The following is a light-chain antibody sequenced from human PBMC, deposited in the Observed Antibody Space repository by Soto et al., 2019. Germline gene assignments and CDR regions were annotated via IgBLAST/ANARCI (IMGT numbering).Light chain of an antibody. Sequence: EIVLTQSPATLSLSPGERATLSCRASQSVSSYLAWYQQKPGQAPRLLIYDASNRATGIPARFSGSGSGTDLTLTISSPEPEDFAVYYCQQRKNWPPLTFGGGTKVEIK. CDR3: QQRKNWPPLT. V-gene: IGKV3-11*01. CDR1: QSVSSY. CDR2: DAS. J-gene: IGKJ4*01.